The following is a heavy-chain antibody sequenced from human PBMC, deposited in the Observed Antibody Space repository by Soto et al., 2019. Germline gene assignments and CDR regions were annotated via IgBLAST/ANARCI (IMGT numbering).Heavy chain of an antibody. Sequence: GGSLRLSCAASGFTVSSNYMSWVRQAPGKGLEWVSVIYSGGSTYYADSVKGRFTISRDNSKNTLYLQMNSLRAEDTAVYYCARDPGGYYYYYMDVWGKGTTVTVSS. CDR1: GFTVSSNY. J-gene: IGHJ6*03. CDR3: ARDPGGYYYYYMDV. D-gene: IGHD1-26*01. CDR2: IYSGGST. V-gene: IGHV3-66*01.